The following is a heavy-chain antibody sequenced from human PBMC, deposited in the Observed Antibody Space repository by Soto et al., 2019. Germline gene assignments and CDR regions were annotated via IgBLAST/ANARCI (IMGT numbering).Heavy chain of an antibody. CDR2: IMPVFGRP. D-gene: IGHD3-22*01. Sequence: SVKVSCKASGGTFSKNTISWVRQAPGQGLEWMGGIMPVFGRPNYAQKFQGRVTITADEYTRTAYMELSRLKSDDTAVYYCSRQFDYDTSGYYYAYWGQGTQVTVSS. J-gene: IGHJ4*02. CDR3: SRQFDYDTSGYYYAY. V-gene: IGHV1-69*13. CDR1: GGTFSKNT.